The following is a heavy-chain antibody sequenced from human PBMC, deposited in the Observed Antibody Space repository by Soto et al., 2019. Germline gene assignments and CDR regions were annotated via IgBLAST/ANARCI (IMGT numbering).Heavy chain of an antibody. D-gene: IGHD3-10*01. CDR2: LWFDGSNE. Sequence: PWGSLRLWGAAPVFPFSRYDMHWVRQAPGKGLEWVAVLWFDGSNEYYADSVQGRFTISRDNSKNTLYLQMDSLRAEDTAVYYCAKVLYASESFDSEEAPYGMDVWGQGTTVTVSS. V-gene: IGHV3-33*06. CDR1: VFPFSRYD. CDR3: AKVLYASESFDSEEAPYGMDV. J-gene: IGHJ6*02.